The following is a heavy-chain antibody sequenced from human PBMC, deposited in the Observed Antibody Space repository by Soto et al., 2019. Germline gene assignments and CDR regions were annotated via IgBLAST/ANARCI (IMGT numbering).Heavy chain of an antibody. D-gene: IGHD4-17*01. CDR2: INPNSGGT. CDR3: AREGWWGDYADSDAFDI. J-gene: IGHJ3*02. V-gene: IGHV1-2*04. Sequence: ASVKVSCKASGYTFTGYYIHWVRQAPGQGLEWMGWINPNSGGTNYAQKFQGWVTMTRDTSISTAYMELSRLRSDETAVYYCAREGWWGDYADSDAFDIWGEGRMITFSS. CDR1: GYTFTGYY.